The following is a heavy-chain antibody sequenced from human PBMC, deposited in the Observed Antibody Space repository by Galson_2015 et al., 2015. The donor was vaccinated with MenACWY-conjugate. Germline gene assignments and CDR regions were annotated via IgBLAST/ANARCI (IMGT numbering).Heavy chain of an antibody. J-gene: IGHJ5*02. V-gene: IGHV1-3*01. CDR3: ARGYSSGWYGGRSDL. D-gene: IGHD6-19*01. CDR1: GYTFTSYT. CDR2: IHGANGNT. Sequence: SGYTFTSYTMHWVRQAPGQRLEWMGWIHGANGNTEYSPKFQDRVTITSDTSASAAYMDVSRLRYDDTAIYYCARGYSSGWYGGRSDLWGQGTLVTVS.